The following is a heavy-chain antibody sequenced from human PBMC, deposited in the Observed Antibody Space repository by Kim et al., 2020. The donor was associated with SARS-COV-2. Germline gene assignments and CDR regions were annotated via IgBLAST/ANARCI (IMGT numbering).Heavy chain of an antibody. CDR2: IGTAGDT. CDR1: GFTFSSYD. CDR3: ARANFWSGYYTGAYYYNGMDV. V-gene: IGHV3-13*04. J-gene: IGHJ6*02. Sequence: GGSLRLSCAASGFTFSSYDMHWVRQATGKVPEWVSAIGTAGDTYYPGSVKGRFTISRENAKNSLYLQMNSLRAGDTAVYYCARANFWSGYYTGAYYYNGMDVWGQGTTVTVSS. D-gene: IGHD3-3*01.